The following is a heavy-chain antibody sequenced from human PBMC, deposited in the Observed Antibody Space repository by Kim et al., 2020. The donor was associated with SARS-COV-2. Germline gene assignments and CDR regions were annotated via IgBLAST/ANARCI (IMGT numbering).Heavy chain of an antibody. Sequence: GGSLRLSCAASGFTFSSYAMSWVRQAPGKGLEWVSAISGSGGSTYYADSVKGRFTISRDNSKNTLYLQMNSLRAEDTAVYYCAKDPTIEYSSSPKTWTPFDYWGQGTLVTVSS. D-gene: IGHD6-6*01. CDR3: AKDPTIEYSSSPKTWTPFDY. J-gene: IGHJ4*02. CDR2: ISGSGGST. CDR1: GFTFSSYA. V-gene: IGHV3-23*01.